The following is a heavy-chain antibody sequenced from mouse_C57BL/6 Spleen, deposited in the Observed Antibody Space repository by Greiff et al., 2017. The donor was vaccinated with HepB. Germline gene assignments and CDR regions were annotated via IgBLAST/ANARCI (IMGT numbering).Heavy chain of an antibody. CDR1: GYSITSGYY. CDR2: ISYDGSN. D-gene: IGHD2-4*01. V-gene: IGHV3-6*01. J-gene: IGHJ3*01. Sequence: EVQVVESGPGLVKPSQSLSLTCSVTGYSITSGYYWNWIRQFPGNKLEWMGYISYDGSNNYNPSLKNRISITRDTSKNQFFLKLNSVTTEDTATYYCARVDDYDPAFAYWGQGTLVTVSA. CDR3: ARVDDYDPAFAY.